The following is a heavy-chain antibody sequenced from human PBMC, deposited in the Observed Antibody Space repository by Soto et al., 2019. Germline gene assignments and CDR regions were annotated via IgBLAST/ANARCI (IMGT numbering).Heavy chain of an antibody. CDR1: GGSISSYY. CDR3: ARDLVRGVYYGMDV. V-gene: IGHV4-59*01. J-gene: IGHJ6*02. D-gene: IGHD3-10*01. CDR2: IYYSGST. Sequence: SETLSLTCTVSGGSISSYYWSWIRQPPGKGLEWIGYIYYSGSTNYNPSLKSRVTISVDTSKNQFSLKLSSVTAADTAVYYCARDLVRGVYYGMDVWGQGTTVT.